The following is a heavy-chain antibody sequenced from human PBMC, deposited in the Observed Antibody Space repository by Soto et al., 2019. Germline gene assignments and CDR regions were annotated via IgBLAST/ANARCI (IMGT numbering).Heavy chain of an antibody. Sequence: PWGSLRLSCAASGFTFISYSINCVRQSPFKWLEWVSSISSSSSYIYYADSVKGRFTISRDNAKNSLYLQMNSLRAEDTAVYYCARDTSAIPYSSGWYWGYYFDYWGQGTLVTVSS. CDR2: ISSSSSYI. J-gene: IGHJ4*02. D-gene: IGHD6-19*01. V-gene: IGHV3-21*01. CDR1: GFTFISYS. CDR3: ARDTSAIPYSSGWYWGYYFDY.